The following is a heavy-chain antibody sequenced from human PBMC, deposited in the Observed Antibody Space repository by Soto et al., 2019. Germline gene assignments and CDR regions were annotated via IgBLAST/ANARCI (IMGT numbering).Heavy chain of an antibody. CDR2: ISSSSSYT. D-gene: IGHD3-10*01. J-gene: IGHJ6*02. CDR1: GFTFSDYY. Sequence: QVQLVESGGGLVKPGGSLRLSCAASGFTFSDYYMSWIRQAPGKGLEWVSYISSSSSYTNYADSVKGRFTISRDNAKNALYLQMNSLRAEDTAVYYCARGHGSGIYYYGMDVWGQGTTVTVSS. V-gene: IGHV3-11*05. CDR3: ARGHGSGIYYYGMDV.